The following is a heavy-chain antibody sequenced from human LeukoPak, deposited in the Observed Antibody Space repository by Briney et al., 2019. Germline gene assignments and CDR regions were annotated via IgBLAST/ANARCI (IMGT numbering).Heavy chain of an antibody. J-gene: IGHJ4*02. Sequence: GGSLRLSCAASGFIFSSYEMNWVRQAPGKGLEWVSYISSSGDTRYHADSVRGRFTISRDNAKNSLYLQMSSLRAEDTAVYYCARFGYSSGSDYWGQGTLVTASS. CDR2: ISSSGDTR. V-gene: IGHV3-48*03. CDR1: GFIFSSYE. CDR3: ARFGYSSGSDY. D-gene: IGHD6-19*01.